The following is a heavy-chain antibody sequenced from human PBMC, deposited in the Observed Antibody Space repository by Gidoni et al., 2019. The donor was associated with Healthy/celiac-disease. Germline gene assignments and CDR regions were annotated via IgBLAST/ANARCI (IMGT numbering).Heavy chain of an antibody. CDR2: IVVGSGNT. D-gene: IGHD6-13*01. J-gene: IGHJ3*02. CDR1: GFTFTSSA. V-gene: IGHV1-58*01. CDR3: AADRVAAAGRVPDAFDI. Sequence: QMQLVQSGPEVKKPGTSVKVSCKASGFTFTSSAVQWVRQARGQRLEWIGWIVVGSGNTNYAQKFQERVTITRDMSTSTAYMELSSLRSEDTAVYYCAADRVAAAGRVPDAFDIWGQGTMVTVSS.